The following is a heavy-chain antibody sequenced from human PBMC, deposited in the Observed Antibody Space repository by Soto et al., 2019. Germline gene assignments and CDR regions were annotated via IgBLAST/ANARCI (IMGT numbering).Heavy chain of an antibody. CDR3: ARDRAWLLDY. V-gene: IGHV3-33*01. D-gene: IGHD1-26*01. J-gene: IGHJ4*02. Sequence: QVQLVESGGGVVQSGGSLRLSCVASGFTFSSYGMHWVRQAPGKGLEWVAVIWYDGSNKYYIDSVKGRFTISRDQSRNTVDLQMNSLRAEDTAVYYCARDRAWLLDYWGQGTQVTVSS. CDR1: GFTFSSYG. CDR2: IWYDGSNK.